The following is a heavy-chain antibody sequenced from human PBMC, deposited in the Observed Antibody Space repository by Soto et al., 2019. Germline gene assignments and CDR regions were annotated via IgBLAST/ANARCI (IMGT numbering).Heavy chain of an antibody. J-gene: IGHJ3*02. V-gene: IGHV3-30-3*01. D-gene: IGHD3-22*01. Sequence: GGSLRLSCAASGFTFSSYAMHWVRQAPGKGLEWVAVISYDGSNKYYADSVKGRFTISRDNSKNTLYLQMNSLRAEDTAVYYCARGVVVPAAIGGDYYDSSGYYANDAFDIWGQGTMVTVSS. CDR2: ISYDGSNK. CDR3: ARGVVVPAAIGGDYYDSSGYYANDAFDI. CDR1: GFTFSSYA.